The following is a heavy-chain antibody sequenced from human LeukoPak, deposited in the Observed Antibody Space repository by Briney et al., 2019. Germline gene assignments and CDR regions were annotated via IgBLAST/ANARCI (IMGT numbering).Heavy chain of an antibody. V-gene: IGHV3-23*01. J-gene: IGHJ4*02. D-gene: IGHD4-11*01. Sequence: PGGSLRLSCAASGFTFSSYAMNWVRQAPGKGLEWVSAISGSGGSTYYADSVKGRFTISRDNSKNTLYLQMNSLRTDDTAVHYSAKGDLPYYGNYTGTIDYWGQGTLVTVSS. CDR3: AKGDLPYYGNYTGTIDY. CDR1: GFTFSSYA. CDR2: ISGSGGST.